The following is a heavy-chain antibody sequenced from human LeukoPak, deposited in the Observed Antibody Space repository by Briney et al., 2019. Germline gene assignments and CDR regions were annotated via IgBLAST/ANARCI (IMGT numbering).Heavy chain of an antibody. D-gene: IGHD6-13*01. V-gene: IGHV3-11*05. Sequence: PGRSLRLSCAASGFTFSDYYMSWIRQAPGKGLEWVSYISSSSSYTNYADSVKGRFTISRDNAKNSLYLQMNSLRAEDTAVYYCARDESSSWLFDYWGQGTLVTVSS. CDR3: ARDESSSWLFDY. CDR2: ISSSSSYT. J-gene: IGHJ4*02. CDR1: GFTFSDYY.